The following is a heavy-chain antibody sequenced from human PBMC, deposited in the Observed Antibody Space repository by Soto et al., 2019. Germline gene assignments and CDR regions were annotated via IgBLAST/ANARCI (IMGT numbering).Heavy chain of an antibody. D-gene: IGHD5-12*01. V-gene: IGHV4-31*03. Sequence: QVQLQESGPGLVKPSQTLSLTCTVSYDSISSRGHYWSWIRQHPGKGLEWIGYIYYSGSTYYNPSLTSRLTISADTSKNQFSLKLTSVTAADTALYYCARGRDGFVNWFDPWGQGTLVTVSS. CDR3: ARGRDGFVNWFDP. CDR2: IYYSGST. J-gene: IGHJ5*02. CDR1: YDSISSRGHY.